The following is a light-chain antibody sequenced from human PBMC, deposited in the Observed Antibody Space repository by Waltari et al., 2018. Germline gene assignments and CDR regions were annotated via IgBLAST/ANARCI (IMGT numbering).Light chain of an antibody. CDR3: QQYLNTPPT. V-gene: IGKV4-1*01. J-gene: IGKJ4*01. Sequence: DIVMTQSPDSLAVSLGERATINCKSSQSVLYKSNNKKYLAWYQQKSGQPPKLLIHWASSRESGVPDRFSGSGSATDFTLTISNLQAEDVAIYYCQQYLNTPPTFGGGTKVEIK. CDR1: QSVLYKSNNKKY. CDR2: WAS.